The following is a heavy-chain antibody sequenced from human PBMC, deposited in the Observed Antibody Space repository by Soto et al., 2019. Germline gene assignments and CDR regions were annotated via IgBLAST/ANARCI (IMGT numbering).Heavy chain of an antibody. D-gene: IGHD1-26*01. J-gene: IGHJ4*02. Sequence: GGSLRLSCAASGFMFGSYGMSWVRQSPGKGLEWVSSISGSGGSTYYADSVKGRFTISRDNSKSTLYLQMSSLRAEDTAVYSCAKGPSYSGAYFPFGYWGQGTLVTVSS. CDR3: AKGPSYSGAYFPFGY. CDR2: ISGSGGST. V-gene: IGHV3-23*01. CDR1: GFMFGSYG.